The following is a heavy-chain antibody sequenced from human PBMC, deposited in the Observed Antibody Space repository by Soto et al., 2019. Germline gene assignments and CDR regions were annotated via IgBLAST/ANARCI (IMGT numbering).Heavy chain of an antibody. J-gene: IGHJ3*02. CDR1: GYTFTSYG. CDR2: ISAYNGNT. D-gene: IGHD2-2*01. Sequence: QVQLVQSGAEVKKPGASVKVSCKASGYTFTSYGISWVRQAPGQGLEWMGWISAYNGNTNYAQKLQGRVTMTTDTSTGTAYMVLRSLRSDDTAVYYCARDDSTSCAPCDAFDIWGQGTMGTVSS. V-gene: IGHV1-18*01. CDR3: ARDDSTSCAPCDAFDI.